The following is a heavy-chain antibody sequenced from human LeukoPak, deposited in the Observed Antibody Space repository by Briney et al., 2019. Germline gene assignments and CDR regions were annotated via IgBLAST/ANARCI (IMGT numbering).Heavy chain of an antibody. CDR1: GFTFSTYA. J-gene: IGHJ6*02. D-gene: IGHD2-15*01. Sequence: GRSLRLSCAASGFTFSTYAMHWVRQAPGKGLEWVAIIWYDGSIKYYADSVKGRFTISRDNSKNTLYLQMNSLRAEDTAVYYCARVGCSGGSCLGYYFYAMDVWGQGNTVTVSS. CDR3: ARVGCSGGSCLGYYFYAMDV. CDR2: IWYDGSIK. V-gene: IGHV3-33*01.